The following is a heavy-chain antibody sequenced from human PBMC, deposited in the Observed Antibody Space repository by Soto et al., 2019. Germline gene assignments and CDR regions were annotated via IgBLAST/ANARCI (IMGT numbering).Heavy chain of an antibody. CDR3: ARVSRAVAGIFYFDY. Sequence: SETLSLTCAVYGGSFSGYYWSWIRQPPGKGLEWIGEINHSGSTNYNPSLKSRVTISVDTSKNQFSLKLSSVTAADTAVYYCARVSRAVAGIFYFDYWGQGTQVTVSS. CDR2: INHSGST. CDR1: GGSFSGYY. V-gene: IGHV4-34*01. J-gene: IGHJ4*02. D-gene: IGHD6-19*01.